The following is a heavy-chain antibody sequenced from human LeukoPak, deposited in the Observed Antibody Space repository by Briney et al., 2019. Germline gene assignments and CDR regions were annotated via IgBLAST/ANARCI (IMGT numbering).Heavy chain of an antibody. CDR3: ARDQSGSGGHKNDAFDI. CDR2: MYASGAP. V-gene: IGHV4-4*07. CDR1: GGSISNYY. D-gene: IGHD3-10*01. Sequence: SETLSLTCSVSGGSISNYYWNWIRQPAGKGLEWIGRMYASGAPRYNPSFQSRVTMSADTSKNQVSLNVTSVTAADTAVYFCARDQSGSGGHKNDAFDIWGQGTMVTVSS. J-gene: IGHJ3*02.